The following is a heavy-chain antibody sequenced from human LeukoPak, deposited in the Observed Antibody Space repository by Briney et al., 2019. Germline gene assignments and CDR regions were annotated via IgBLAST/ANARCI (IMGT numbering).Heavy chain of an antibody. CDR2: IYYSGST. Sequence: PSQTLSLTCTVSGGSINSGSYYWSWIRQPAGKGLEWIGSIYYSGSTYYNPPLKSRVTISVDTSKNQFSLKVSSVTAADTAVYYCARAAEVRGVIYFDYWGQGTLVTVSS. CDR1: GGSINSGSYY. V-gene: IGHV4-61*02. J-gene: IGHJ4*02. CDR3: ARAAEVRGVIYFDY. D-gene: IGHD3-10*01.